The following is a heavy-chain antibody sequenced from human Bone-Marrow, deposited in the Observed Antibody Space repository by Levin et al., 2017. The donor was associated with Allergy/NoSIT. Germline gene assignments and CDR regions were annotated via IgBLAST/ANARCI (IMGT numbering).Heavy chain of an antibody. CDR3: AKDGGSSGAYGFDV. CDR1: GFTFDDYA. Sequence: SLKISCAASGFTFDDYAMHWVRQAPGKGLEWVSIINWNSNNIAYADSVKGRFTISRDNAKNSLYLQMNSLRPEDTGLYYCAKDGGSSGAYGFDVWGPGTTVTVSS. J-gene: IGHJ6*02. CDR2: INWNSNNI. V-gene: IGHV3-9*01. D-gene: IGHD1-26*01.